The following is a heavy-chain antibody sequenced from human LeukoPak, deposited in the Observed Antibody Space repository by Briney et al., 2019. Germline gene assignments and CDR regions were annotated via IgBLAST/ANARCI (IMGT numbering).Heavy chain of an antibody. CDR2: INHSGST. V-gene: IGHV4-34*01. CDR1: GGSFSGYY. CDR3: ARVTYRIRVRAFDI. Sequence: SETLSLTCAVYGGSFSGYYWSWIRQPPGKGLEWIGEINHSGSTNYNPSLKSRVTISVDTSKNQFPLKLSSVTAADTAVYYCARVTYRIRVRAFDIWGQGTMVTVSS. J-gene: IGHJ3*02. D-gene: IGHD3-16*02.